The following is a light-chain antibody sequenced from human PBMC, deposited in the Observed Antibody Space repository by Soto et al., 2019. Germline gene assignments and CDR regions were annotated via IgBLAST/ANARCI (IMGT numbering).Light chain of an antibody. CDR1: QGISSY. CDR3: QQLNTFPIT. Sequence: IQLTQSPSFLSASVGDRVTITCRASQGISSYLACYQQTPGKAPKLLIYASSTLQSGVPSRFSGSGSGTEFTLTISSLQPEDFATYFCQQLNTFPITFGQGTRL. J-gene: IGKJ5*01. CDR2: ASS. V-gene: IGKV1-9*01.